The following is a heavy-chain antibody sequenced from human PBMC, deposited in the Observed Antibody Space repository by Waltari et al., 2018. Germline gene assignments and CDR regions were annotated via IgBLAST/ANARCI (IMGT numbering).Heavy chain of an antibody. CDR1: GGTFSSYA. Sequence: QVQLVQSGAEVKKPGSSVKVSCKASGGTFSSYAISWVRQAPGQGLEWMGGIIPIFGTANYAQKFQGRVTITADESTSTAYMELSSLRSEDTAVYYCARGSLSIYYGSGSPTGYWGQGTLVTVSS. CDR3: ARGSLSIYYGSGSPTGY. J-gene: IGHJ4*02. V-gene: IGHV1-69*01. D-gene: IGHD3-10*01. CDR2: IIPIFGTA.